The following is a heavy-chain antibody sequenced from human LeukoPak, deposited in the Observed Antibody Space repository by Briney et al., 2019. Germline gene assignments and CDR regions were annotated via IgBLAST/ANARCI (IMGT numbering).Heavy chain of an antibody. D-gene: IGHD5-18*01. J-gene: IGHJ3*02. CDR3: AKEEGYSYGSRDAFDI. CDR2: ISGSGGST. Sequence: GWSLRLSCAASGFTFSSYAMSWVRQAPGKGLEWVSAISGSGGSTYYADSVKGRFTISRDNSKNTLYLQMNSLRAEDTAVYYCAKEEGYSYGSRDAFDIWGQGTMVTVSS. V-gene: IGHV3-23*01. CDR1: GFTFSSYA.